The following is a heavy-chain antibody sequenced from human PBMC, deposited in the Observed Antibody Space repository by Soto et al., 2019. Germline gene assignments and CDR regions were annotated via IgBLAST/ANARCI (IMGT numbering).Heavy chain of an antibody. CDR1: GGSISSGGYY. V-gene: IGHV4-31*03. J-gene: IGHJ2*01. CDR2: IYHSGTT. CDR3: ARFNWYFDL. Sequence: PSETLSLTCTVSGGSISSGGYYWSWVRQHPGKGLEWIGYIYHSGTTYYNPSLKSRVIISVDTSKNQFSLKLSSVTAADTAVYYCARFNWYFDLWGRGTLVTVSS.